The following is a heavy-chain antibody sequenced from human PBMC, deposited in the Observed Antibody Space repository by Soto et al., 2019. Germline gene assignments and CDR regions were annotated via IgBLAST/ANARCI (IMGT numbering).Heavy chain of an antibody. Sequence: GGSLRLSCAASGFTFEDYAMHWARQAPGKGLEWVSGISGNSCSIGYADSVKGRFTISRDNAKNSLYLQMNSLRAEDTALYYCAKDISEGKEVPGLYMDVWGKGTTVTVSS. CDR2: ISGNSCSI. CDR3: AKDISEGKEVPGLYMDV. V-gene: IGHV3-9*01. D-gene: IGHD3-10*01. J-gene: IGHJ6*03. CDR1: GFTFEDYA.